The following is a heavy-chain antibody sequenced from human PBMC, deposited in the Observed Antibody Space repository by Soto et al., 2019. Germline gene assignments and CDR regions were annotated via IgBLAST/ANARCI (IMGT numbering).Heavy chain of an antibody. CDR3: ARDKSTSIAVANWFDP. D-gene: IGHD6-19*01. V-gene: IGHV1-3*01. J-gene: IGHJ5*02. CDR2: INAGNGNT. Sequence: EASVKVSCKASGYTFTSYAMHWVRQAPGQRLEWMGWINAGNGNTKYSQKFQDRVTITRDTSASTAYVELSSLRSEDTAVYYCARDKSTSIAVANWFDPWGQGTLVTVSS. CDR1: GYTFTSYA.